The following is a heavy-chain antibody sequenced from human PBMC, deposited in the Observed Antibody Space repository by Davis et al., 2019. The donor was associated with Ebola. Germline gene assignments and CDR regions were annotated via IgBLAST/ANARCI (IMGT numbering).Heavy chain of an antibody. CDR2: ITKGSDAI. V-gene: IGHV3-48*02. CDR1: GFVFSDFS. D-gene: IGHD3/OR15-3a*01. CDR3: ARDRFFAFDF. Sequence: GGSLRLSCAASGFVFSDFSMNWVRQAPGKGLEWITYITKGSDAIHYADSVKGRFTVSRDNARSSVFLQMRSLRDEDSAVYYCARDRFFAFDFWSQGVHVSVSS. J-gene: IGHJ4*02.